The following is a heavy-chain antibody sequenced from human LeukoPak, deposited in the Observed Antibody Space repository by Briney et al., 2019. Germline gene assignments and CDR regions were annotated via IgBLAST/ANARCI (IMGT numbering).Heavy chain of an antibody. Sequence: GGSLRLSCAASGITFRNFWMTWVRQAPGKGLEWVANINRDGSEEYYAGSVKGRFTISRDNAKNSLFLQMNSLSGEDTAVYYCARHYYGSGRIVDWGQGTLVTVSS. J-gene: IGHJ4*02. CDR3: ARHYYGSGRIVD. CDR2: INRDGSEE. CDR1: GITFRNFW. D-gene: IGHD3-10*01. V-gene: IGHV3-7*01.